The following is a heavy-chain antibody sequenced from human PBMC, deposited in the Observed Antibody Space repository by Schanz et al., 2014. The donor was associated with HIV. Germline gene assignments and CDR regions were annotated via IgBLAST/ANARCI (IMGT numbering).Heavy chain of an antibody. CDR3: VTEQYSTISA. CDR1: GFTFSDFS. D-gene: IGHD2-15*01. J-gene: IGHJ5*02. V-gene: IGHV3-23*01. Sequence: QVLESGGGLVQTGGSLRLSWVASGFTFSDFSMNWVRRAQGKGLEWISAVRHDGGATYYADSVKGRFTISRDNSRNILYLQMSNLRAEDTALYYCVTEQYSTISAWGQGALVIVSS. CDR2: VRHDGGAT.